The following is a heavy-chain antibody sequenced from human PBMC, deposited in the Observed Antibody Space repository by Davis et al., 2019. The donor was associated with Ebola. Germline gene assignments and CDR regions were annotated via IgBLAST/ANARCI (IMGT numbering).Heavy chain of an antibody. V-gene: IGHV1-46*01. CDR2: INPSGGRT. D-gene: IGHD2-15*01. CDR1: GYTFTTYY. J-gene: IGHJ3*02. CDR3: ARMCSGSSCYNDAFDM. Sequence: AASVKVSCKASGYTFTTYYMHWVRQSPGQGLEWMGIINPSGGRTSYAQKFQGRVTMTRDTSTSTVYMELTSLRSEDTAVYYCARMCSGSSCYNDAFDMWGQGTMVTVTS.